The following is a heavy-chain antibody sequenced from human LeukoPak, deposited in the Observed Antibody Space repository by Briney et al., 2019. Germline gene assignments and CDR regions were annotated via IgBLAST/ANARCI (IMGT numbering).Heavy chain of an antibody. D-gene: IGHD3-3*01. J-gene: IGHJ5*02. CDR2: ISPSSSPM. V-gene: IGHV3-48*01. CDR3: ARDAASGNNWFDP. Sequence: GGSLRLSCAASGFTFSSYSLNWVRQAPGKGLEWVSYISPSSSPMYYADSVKGRFTISRDNARNSLYLQMNSLSTEDTALYYCARDAASGNNWFDPWGQGTLVTVSS. CDR1: GFTFSSYS.